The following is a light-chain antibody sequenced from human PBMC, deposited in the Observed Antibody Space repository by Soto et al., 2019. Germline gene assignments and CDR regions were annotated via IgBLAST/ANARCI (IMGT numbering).Light chain of an antibody. J-gene: IGLJ3*02. CDR1: SGHSTYA. CDR2: LDSAGRH. CDR3: QTWGTGFRV. Sequence: QPVLTQSPSASASLGASVKLTCTLSSGHSTYAIAWHQQQPEKGPRFLMNLDSAGRHSKGDEIPDRFSGSSSGAERDLTISSLQSEDGADYYCQTWGTGFRVFGGGTKVTVL. V-gene: IGLV4-69*01.